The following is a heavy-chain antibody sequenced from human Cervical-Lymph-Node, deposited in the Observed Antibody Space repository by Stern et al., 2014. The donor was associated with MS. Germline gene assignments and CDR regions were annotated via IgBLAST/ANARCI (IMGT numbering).Heavy chain of an antibody. CDR1: GDSFRTYF. J-gene: IGHJ4*02. D-gene: IGHD7-27*01. Sequence: QLQLQESGPGLLKPSETLSLTCTVSGDSFRTYFWTWIRHPPGRTLEWIGYIYYSGSANYNPSLKSRLTMSVDTSNKQFSLKLNSVTAADTAVYYCARKADWGDYFDYWGQGALVTVSP. V-gene: IGHV4-59*08. CDR2: IYYSGSA. CDR3: ARKADWGDYFDY.